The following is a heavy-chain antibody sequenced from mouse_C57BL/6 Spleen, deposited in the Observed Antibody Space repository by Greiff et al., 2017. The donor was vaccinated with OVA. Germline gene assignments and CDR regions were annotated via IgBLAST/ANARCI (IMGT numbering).Heavy chain of an antibody. CDR2: IWSGGST. J-gene: IGHJ4*01. Sequence: VQLVESGPGLVQPSQSLSITCTVSGFSLTSYGVHWVRQSPGKGLEWLGVIWSGGSTDYNAAFISRLSISKDNSKSQVFFKMNSLQADDTAIYYCARNEGGSSYPYAMDYWGQGTSVTVSS. CDR3: ARNEGGSSYPYAMDY. D-gene: IGHD1-1*01. CDR1: GFSLTSYG. V-gene: IGHV2-2*01.